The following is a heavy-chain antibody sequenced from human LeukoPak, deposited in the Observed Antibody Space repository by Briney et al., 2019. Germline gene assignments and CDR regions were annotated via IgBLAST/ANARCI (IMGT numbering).Heavy chain of an antibody. Sequence: PSETLSLTCAVYGGSFSGYYWSWIRQPPGKGLEWIGEINHSGSTNYNPSLKSRVTISVDTSKNQFSLKLSSVTAADTAVYYCARVYSSSWHLDYWGQGTLVTVSS. D-gene: IGHD6-13*01. CDR2: INHSGST. J-gene: IGHJ4*02. V-gene: IGHV4-34*01. CDR1: GGSFSGYY. CDR3: ARVYSSSWHLDY.